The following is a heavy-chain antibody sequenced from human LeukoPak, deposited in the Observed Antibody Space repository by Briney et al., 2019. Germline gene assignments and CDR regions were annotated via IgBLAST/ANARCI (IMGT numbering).Heavy chain of an antibody. D-gene: IGHD6-13*01. CDR1: GFTFSSYE. J-gene: IGHJ4*02. Sequence: QPGGSLRLSCAASGFTFSSYEMNWVRQAPGKGLEWVSYISSSGSTIYYADSVKGRFTISRDNAKNSLYLQMNSPRAEDTAVYYCARDRAWGSIAAAGVRWGQGTLVTVSS. CDR3: ARDRAWGSIAAAGVR. CDR2: ISSSGSTI. V-gene: IGHV3-48*03.